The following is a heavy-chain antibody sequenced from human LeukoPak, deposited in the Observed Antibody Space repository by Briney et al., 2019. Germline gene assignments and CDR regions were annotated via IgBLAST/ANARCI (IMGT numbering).Heavy chain of an antibody. CDR1: GFTFSSYW. CDR2: IKQDGSEK. J-gene: IGHJ3*02. D-gene: IGHD2-21*01. CDR3: ARVDPLLSFDI. Sequence: GGSLRLSCAASGFTFSSYWMSWVRQAPGKGLEWMANIKQDGSEKYYVDSVKGRFTISRDNAKNSLYLQMNSLRAEDTAVYYCARVDPLLSFDIWGQGTMVTVSS. V-gene: IGHV3-7*01.